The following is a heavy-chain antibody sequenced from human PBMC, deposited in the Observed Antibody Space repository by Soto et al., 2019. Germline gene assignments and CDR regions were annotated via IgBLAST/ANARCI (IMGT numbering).Heavy chain of an antibody. CDR3: GRGPVDTAMKDWYFDL. V-gene: IGHV4-31*03. Sequence: QVQLQESGPRLVKPSQTLSLTCTVSGGSINNDGYSWNWLRQHPGKGLEWIGYIYYNGSTYYNPSVKRRILMALETSKNQVLPELKSVTAADTAVYFLGRGPVDTAMKDWYFDLWGRGSLVTVSS. CDR2: IYYNGST. CDR1: GGSINNDGYS. J-gene: IGHJ2*01. D-gene: IGHD5-18*01.